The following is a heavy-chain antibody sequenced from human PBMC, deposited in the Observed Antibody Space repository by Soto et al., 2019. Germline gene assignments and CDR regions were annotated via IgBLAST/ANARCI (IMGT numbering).Heavy chain of an antibody. CDR3: ARGDNDY. CDR2: IHPDGGHT. V-gene: IGHV1-46*01. J-gene: IGHJ4*02. Sequence: ASVKVSCKASGYTFTNYYAQWVRQAPGQGLEWMGVIHPDGGHTTYSQKFQDRVTMTRDTFTSTIYMELSSLRSEDTAVYYCARGDNDYWGQGALVTVSS. CDR1: GYTFTNYY.